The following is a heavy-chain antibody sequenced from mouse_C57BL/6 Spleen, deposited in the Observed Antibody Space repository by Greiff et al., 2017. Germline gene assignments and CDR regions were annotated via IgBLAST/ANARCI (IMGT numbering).Heavy chain of an antibody. D-gene: IGHD1-1*01. V-gene: IGHV1-54*01. CDR1: GYAFTNYL. J-gene: IGHJ3*01. Sequence: QVQLQQSGAELVRPGTSVKVSCKASGYAFTNYLIAWVKQRPGQGLEWIGVINPGSGSTNYNEKFKGKARLTANKSSNTAYMQLSSLTTEESAVYIGAREGRLLRRGFAYWGQGTLVTVSA. CDR3: AREGRLLRRGFAY. CDR2: INPGSGST.